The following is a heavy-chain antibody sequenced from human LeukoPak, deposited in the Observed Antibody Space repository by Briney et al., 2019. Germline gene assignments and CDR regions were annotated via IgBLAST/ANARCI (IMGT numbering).Heavy chain of an antibody. CDR1: GYSFTSYW. J-gene: IGHJ3*02. V-gene: IGHV5-51*01. CDR3: ARQACGTSCYIGGEGAFDI. CDR2: IYPGDSDT. Sequence: GESLKISCKGSGYSFTSYWIGWVRQMPGKGLEWMGIIYPGDSDTRYSPSFQGQVTISADKSISTAYLQWSSLKASDTAMYYCARQACGTSCYIGGEGAFDIWGQGTMVTVSS. D-gene: IGHD2-2*02.